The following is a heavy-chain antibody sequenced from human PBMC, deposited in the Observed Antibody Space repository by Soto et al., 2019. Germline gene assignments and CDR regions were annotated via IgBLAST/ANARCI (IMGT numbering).Heavy chain of an antibody. V-gene: IGHV1-2*02. CDR3: ARVPRGWSSCYHGMDL. CDR2: INPNSAGT. Sequence: ASVKVSCKASGYTFTGYHIYWVRQAPGQWLEWMGWINPNSAGTNYAQKFQGRVTVTRDTSFSTSYLELSRLNSDDTAVYYCARVPRGWSSCYHGMDLWGQGTTVPVS. D-gene: IGHD6-19*01. J-gene: IGHJ6*02. CDR1: GYTFTGYH.